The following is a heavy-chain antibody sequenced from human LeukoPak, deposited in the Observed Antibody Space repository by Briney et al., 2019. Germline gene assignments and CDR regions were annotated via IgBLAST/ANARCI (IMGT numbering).Heavy chain of an antibody. D-gene: IGHD1-1*01. CDR1: GYTFTSYG. V-gene: IGHV1-18*01. CDR2: ISAYNGNT. CDR3: ARASERVSSPPPYYYYYYMDV. J-gene: IGHJ6*03. Sequence: GASVKVSCKASGYTFTSYGISWVRQAPGQGLEWMGWISAYNGNTNYAQKFQGRVTITADKSTSTAYMELSSLRSEDTAVYYCARASERVSSPPPYYYYYYMDVWGKGTTVTVSS.